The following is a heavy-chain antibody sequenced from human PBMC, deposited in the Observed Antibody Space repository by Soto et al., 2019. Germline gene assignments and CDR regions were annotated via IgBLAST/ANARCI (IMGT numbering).Heavy chain of an antibody. CDR3: AGSYYDSSGYPDY. V-gene: IGHV4-30-2*01. D-gene: IGHD3-22*01. Sequence: SETLSLTCAVSGGSISSGGYSWSWIRQPPGKGLEWIGYIYHSGSTYYNPSLKSRVTISVDRSKNQFSLKLSSVTAADTAVYYCAGSYYDSSGYPDYWGQGTLVTVSS. CDR2: IYHSGST. J-gene: IGHJ4*02. CDR1: GGSISSGGYS.